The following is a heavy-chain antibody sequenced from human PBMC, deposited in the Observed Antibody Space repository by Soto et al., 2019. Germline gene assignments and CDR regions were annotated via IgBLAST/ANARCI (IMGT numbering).Heavy chain of an antibody. J-gene: IGHJ4*02. V-gene: IGHV3-23*01. Sequence: EVQLLEAGGGLAQPGGSLRLSCAGSGFSFTNYAMMWVRQAPGKGLESVSGIYGNGAGISYADSVKGRFTISRDNSKNTLYLQMNSLRAEDTAVYYCAKILYYGSGSFPSDYWGQGTLVTVSS. D-gene: IGHD3-10*01. CDR3: AKILYYGSGSFPSDY. CDR2: IYGNGAGI. CDR1: GFSFTNYA.